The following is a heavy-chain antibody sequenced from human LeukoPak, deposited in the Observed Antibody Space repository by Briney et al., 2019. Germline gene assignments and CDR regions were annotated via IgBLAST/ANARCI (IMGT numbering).Heavy chain of an antibody. Sequence: GGSLRLSCAASGFTFSTYAMSWVRQAPGKGLEWVSSISDSGGSTYYTDSVKGRFTISRDNPKTTLHLQMNSLRAGDTAVYYCAKVWGGLTWFFDGWGQGTLVTVSS. J-gene: IGHJ4*02. D-gene: IGHD3-16*01. CDR1: GFTFSTYA. CDR2: ISDSGGST. CDR3: AKVWGGLTWFFDG. V-gene: IGHV3-23*01.